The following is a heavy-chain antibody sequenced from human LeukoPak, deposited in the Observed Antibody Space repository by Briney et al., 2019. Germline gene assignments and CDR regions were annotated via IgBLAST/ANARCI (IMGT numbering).Heavy chain of an antibody. CDR2: ISAYNGNT. CDR3: ARDRHDSDFDY. D-gene: IGHD3-3*01. Sequence: ASVKVSCKASGYTFTAYYMHWVRQAPGQGLEWMGWISAYNGNTNYAQKLQGRVTMTTDTSTSTAYMELRSLRSDDTAVYYCARDRHDSDFDYWGQGTLVTVSS. V-gene: IGHV1-18*04. J-gene: IGHJ4*02. CDR1: GYTFTAYY.